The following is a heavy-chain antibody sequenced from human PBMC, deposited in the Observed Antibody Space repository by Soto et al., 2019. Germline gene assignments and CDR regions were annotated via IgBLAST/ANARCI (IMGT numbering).Heavy chain of an antibody. D-gene: IGHD2-21*02. Sequence: QVQLQESGPGLVKPSQTLSLTCTVSGGSISSGGYYWSWIRQHPGKGLEWIGYIYYSGSTYYNPCLKSRVAISVDTSKNPFSLKLSSVTAADTAVYYWARVCGGDCHHGMDVWGQGTTVTVSS. CDR1: GGSISSGGYY. CDR2: IYYSGST. CDR3: ARVCGGDCHHGMDV. V-gene: IGHV4-31*03. J-gene: IGHJ6*02.